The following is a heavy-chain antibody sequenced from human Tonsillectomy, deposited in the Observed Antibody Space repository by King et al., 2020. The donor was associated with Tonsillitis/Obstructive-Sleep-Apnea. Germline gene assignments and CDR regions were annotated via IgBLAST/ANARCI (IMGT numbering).Heavy chain of an antibody. CDR3: ARGGITTSRDYFDY. D-gene: IGHD3-3*01. CDR2: ISSRSSYI. Sequence: VQLVESGGGLVKPGGSLRLSCAASGFTFSSYSMNWVRQAPGKGLEGVSSISSRSSYIYYAVSEKGRFTISRDNAKNSLYLKMNSLRAEETAVYYSARGGITTSRDYFDYWGQGTLVTVSS. CDR1: GFTFSSYS. J-gene: IGHJ4*02. V-gene: IGHV3-21*01.